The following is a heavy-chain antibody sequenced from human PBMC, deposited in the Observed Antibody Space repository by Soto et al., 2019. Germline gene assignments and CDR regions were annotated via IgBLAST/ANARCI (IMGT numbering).Heavy chain of an antibody. V-gene: IGHV4-34*01. CDR2: INHSGST. D-gene: IGHD1-7*01. Sequence: QVQLQQWGAGLLKPSETLSLTCAVYGGSFSGYYWSWIRQPPGKGLEWIGEINHSGSTNYNPSLKSRVTISIDTSKNQFSLKLSSVTAADTAVYYCAIRRGNWNWGSVGFDYWGQGTLVTVSS. J-gene: IGHJ4*02. CDR1: GGSFSGYY. CDR3: AIRRGNWNWGSVGFDY.